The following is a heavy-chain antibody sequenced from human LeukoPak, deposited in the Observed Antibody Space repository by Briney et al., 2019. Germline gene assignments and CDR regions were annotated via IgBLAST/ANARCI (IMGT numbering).Heavy chain of an antibody. CDR2: ISYSGTP. V-gene: IGHV4-34*01. CDR1: GDSFSGFY. CDR3: VRGNVKHYHSVADEYYYYMDV. J-gene: IGHJ6*03. Sequence: SETLSLTCGVYGDSFSGFYWTWVRQAPGKGLEWIGEISYSGTPRYNPSLNSRITITLGTSKKQISVNLSPVTAADTAVYYCVRGNVKHYHSVADEYYYYMDVWGKGTAVIVTS. D-gene: IGHD2/OR15-2a*01.